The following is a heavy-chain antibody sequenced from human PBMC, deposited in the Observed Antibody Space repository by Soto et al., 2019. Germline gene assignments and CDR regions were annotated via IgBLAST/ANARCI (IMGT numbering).Heavy chain of an antibody. V-gene: IGHV3-48*03. CDR1: GFTFSSYE. CDR3: AREGGYDYVWGSYRLSYGMDV. Sequence: GSLRLSCAASGFTFSSYEMNWVRQAPGKGLEWVSYISSSGSTIYYADSVKGRFTISRDNAKNSLYLQMNSLRAEDTAVYYCAREGGYDYVWGSYRLSYGMDVWGQGTTVTVSS. J-gene: IGHJ6*02. D-gene: IGHD3-16*02. CDR2: ISSSGSTI.